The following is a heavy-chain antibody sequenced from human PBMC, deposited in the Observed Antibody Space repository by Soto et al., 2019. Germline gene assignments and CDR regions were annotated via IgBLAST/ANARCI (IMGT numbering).Heavy chain of an antibody. Sequence: PGESLKISCKGSGYSFTSYWISWVRQMPGKGLEWMGRIGPSDSYTNYSPSFQGHVTVSADKSISTAYLQWSSLKASDAAMYYCARVLSYDSSGYYEAMGYWGQGTLVTVSS. CDR2: IGPSDSYT. J-gene: IGHJ4*02. CDR1: GYSFTSYW. CDR3: ARVLSYDSSGYYEAMGY. D-gene: IGHD3-22*01. V-gene: IGHV5-10-1*01.